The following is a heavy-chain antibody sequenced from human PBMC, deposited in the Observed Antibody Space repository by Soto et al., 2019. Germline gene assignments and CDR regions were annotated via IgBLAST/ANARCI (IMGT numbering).Heavy chain of an antibody. CDR2: IYHSGST. Sequence: LSLTCAVSGYSISSGYYWGWIRQPPGKGLEWIGSIYHSGSTYYNPSLKSRVTIPVDTSKNQFSLKLSSVTAADTAVYYCAREEGGITIFGVAPGTFDYWGQGTLVTVSS. CDR3: AREEGGITIFGVAPGTFDY. V-gene: IGHV4-38-2*02. J-gene: IGHJ4*02. CDR1: GYSISSGYY. D-gene: IGHD3-3*01.